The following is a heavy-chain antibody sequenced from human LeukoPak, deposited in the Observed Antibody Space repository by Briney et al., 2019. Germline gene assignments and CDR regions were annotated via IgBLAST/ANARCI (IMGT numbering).Heavy chain of an antibody. CDR2: VSSSGGTT. V-gene: IGHV3-23*01. J-gene: IGHJ4*02. D-gene: IGHD3-16*01. CDR1: GFTFSSYG. CDR3: AKTYVWYYFDY. Sequence: GGSLRLSCAASGFTFSSYGMSWVRQAPGKGLEWVSAVSSSGGTTYYADSVKGRFTISRDNSKNTLSLQMNSLRAEDTAIYYCAKTYVWYYFDYWGQGILVTVSS.